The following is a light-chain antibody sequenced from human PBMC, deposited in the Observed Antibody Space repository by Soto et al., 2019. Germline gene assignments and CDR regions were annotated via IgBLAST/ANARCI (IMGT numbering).Light chain of an antibody. CDR2: VAS. CDR1: QSIRSY. J-gene: IGKJ2*03. V-gene: IGKV1-39*01. CDR3: QQSYTTPYS. Sequence: DIQMTQSPSSLSASVGDRVTITCRASQSIRSYLNWYQQKPGKAPNLLIYVASNLQTGVPSRFSGSGSGTDFTLTITSVQPEDFATYYCQQSYTTPYSFGQGTKLEI.